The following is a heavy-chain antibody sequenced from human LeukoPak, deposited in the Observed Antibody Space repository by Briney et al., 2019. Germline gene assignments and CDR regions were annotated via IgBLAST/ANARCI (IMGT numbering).Heavy chain of an antibody. D-gene: IGHD3-10*02. V-gene: IGHV3-23*01. J-gene: IGHJ4*02. CDR2: ISASGRTP. CDR1: GFTLTSYA. CDR3: AKDLFGHGWGPYYFDY. Sequence: GGSLRLSCAASGFTLTSYAMSWVRQAPGKGLHWVSTISASGRTPYYADSVKGRFTISRDTSKNTLYLQLNTLGADDTAVYYCAKDLFGHGWGPYYFDYWGQGTLVTVSS.